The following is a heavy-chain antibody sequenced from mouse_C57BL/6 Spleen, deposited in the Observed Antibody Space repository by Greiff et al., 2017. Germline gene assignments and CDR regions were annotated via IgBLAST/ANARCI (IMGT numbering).Heavy chain of an antibody. J-gene: IGHJ3*01. CDR3: ANYDYDLFAY. V-gene: IGHV5-17*01. Sequence: EVMLVESGGGLVKPGGSLKLSCAASGFTFSDYGMHWVRQAPEKGLEWVAYISSGSSTIYYADTVKGRFTISRDNAKNTLFLQMTSLRSEDTAMYYCANYDYDLFAYWGQGTLVTVSA. CDR1: GFTFSDYG. D-gene: IGHD2-4*01. CDR2: ISSGSSTI.